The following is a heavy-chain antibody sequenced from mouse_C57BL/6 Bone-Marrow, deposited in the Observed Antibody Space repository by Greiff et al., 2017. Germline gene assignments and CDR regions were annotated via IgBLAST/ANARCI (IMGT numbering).Heavy chain of an antibody. CDR1: GYTFTDYY. CDR3: ARKRRTTVGDYFDY. J-gene: IGHJ2*01. V-gene: IGHV1-26*01. D-gene: IGHD1-1*01. Sequence: VQLQQSGPELVKPGASVKISCKASGYTFTDYYMNWVKQSHGKSLEWIGDINPNNGGTSYNQQFKGKATLTVDQSSSTAYMELRSLTSEDSAVYDCARKRRTTVGDYFDYGGQGTTLTVSS. CDR2: INPNNGGT.